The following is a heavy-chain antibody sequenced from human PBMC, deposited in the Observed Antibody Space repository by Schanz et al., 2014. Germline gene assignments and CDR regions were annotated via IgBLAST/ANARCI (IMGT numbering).Heavy chain of an antibody. CDR2: IIPVLAIA. J-gene: IGHJ2*01. D-gene: IGHD3-16*01. V-gene: IGHV1-69*02. CDR3: VRVPSRDVSFDL. CDR1: GGTFSSYT. Sequence: QVQLVQSGAEVKKPGSSVKVSCTASGGTFSSYTISWIRQAPGQGLEWMGRIIPVLAIADYAQKFQGRVTITADKSTSTASMELRSLRSDDTAHYYCVRVPSRDVSFDLWGRGTLVTVSS.